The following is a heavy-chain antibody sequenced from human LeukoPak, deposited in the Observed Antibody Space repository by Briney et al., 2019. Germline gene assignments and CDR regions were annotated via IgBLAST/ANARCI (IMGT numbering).Heavy chain of an antibody. Sequence: GGSLRLSCAASGFTFSNYGMNWVSQGPGNGLEWVSYITSGSSIYYANSVKGRFTISRDNAKNSLYLQMNSLRDEDTAVYYCARDRSSSAAPSLSYWGQGALVTVSS. CDR3: ARDRSSSAAPSLSY. D-gene: IGHD6-13*01. CDR1: GFTFSNYG. V-gene: IGHV3-48*02. CDR2: ITSGSSI. J-gene: IGHJ4*02.